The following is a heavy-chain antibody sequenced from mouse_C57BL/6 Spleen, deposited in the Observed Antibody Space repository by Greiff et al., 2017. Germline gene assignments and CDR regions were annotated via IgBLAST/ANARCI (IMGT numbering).Heavy chain of an antibody. V-gene: IGHV5-17*01. CDR2: ISSGSCTI. J-gene: IGHJ4*01. CDR1: GFTFSDYG. Sequence: DVKLVESGGGLVKPGGSLKLSCAASGFTFSDYGMHWVRQAPEKGLEWVAYISSGSCTIYYADTVKGRFTISRDNAKNTLFLQMTSLRSEDTAMYYCARGDYGSSYAMDYWGQGTSVTVSS. CDR3: ARGDYGSSYAMDY. D-gene: IGHD1-1*01.